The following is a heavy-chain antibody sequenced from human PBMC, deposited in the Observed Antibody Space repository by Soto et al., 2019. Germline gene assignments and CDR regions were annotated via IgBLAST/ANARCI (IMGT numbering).Heavy chain of an antibody. Sequence: ASVKVSCKASGFTFTNYGISWVRQAPGQGLEWMGWISAYKGNTNYAQKFQGRVTMITDTSTSTAYLELRSLRSDDMAVYFCASRSGQLPYYFDYWGQGTQVTVSS. V-gene: IGHV1-18*03. CDR1: GFTFTNYG. J-gene: IGHJ4*02. D-gene: IGHD6-6*01. CDR3: ASRSGQLPYYFDY. CDR2: ISAYKGNT.